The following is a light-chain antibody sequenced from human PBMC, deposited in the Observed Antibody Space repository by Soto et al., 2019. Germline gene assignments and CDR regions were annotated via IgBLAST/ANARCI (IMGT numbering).Light chain of an antibody. J-gene: IGKJ5*01. Sequence: EIQMTQSPASLSASVEDRVTITCRASQTVRTYLNWYQQKPGKAPKLLIYAASNLQSGVPSRFSGSGSGTDFTLTITSLRPEDFATYWCQQSYNTPVTFGQGTRLAI. V-gene: IGKV1-39*01. CDR3: QQSYNTPVT. CDR2: AAS. CDR1: QTVRTY.